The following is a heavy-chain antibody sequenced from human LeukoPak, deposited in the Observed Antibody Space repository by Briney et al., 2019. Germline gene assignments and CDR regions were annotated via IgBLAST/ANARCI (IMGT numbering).Heavy chain of an antibody. CDR2: ISSSSSYL. V-gene: IGHV3-21*01. Sequence: GGSLRLSCAASGLNFSSYSMTWVRQAPGKGLEWVSAISSSSSYLYYADSVKGRFTISRDNAKNSLYLQMNSLRAEDTAVYYCARGYYDFWSGYFADYYYYYYMDVWGKGTTVTVSS. CDR1: GLNFSSYS. CDR3: ARGYYDFWSGYFADYYYYYYMDV. J-gene: IGHJ6*03. D-gene: IGHD3-3*01.